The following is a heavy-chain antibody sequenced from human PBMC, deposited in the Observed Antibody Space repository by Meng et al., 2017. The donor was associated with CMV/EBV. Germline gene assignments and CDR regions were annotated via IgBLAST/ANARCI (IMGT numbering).Heavy chain of an antibody. D-gene: IGHD3-10*01. J-gene: IGHJ4*02. V-gene: IGHV3-74*01. CDR3: VRVGDGRTYGKFEY. CDR1: GFIFTNYW. CDR2: ISPDGSST. Sequence: GESPKISCAASGFIFTNYWMHWVRQAPGKGLVWVSRISPDGSSTDYADAVKGRFTTSRDKAKSTVFLQMNSLRPDDTAVYYCVRVGDGRTYGKFEYWGQGALVTVSS.